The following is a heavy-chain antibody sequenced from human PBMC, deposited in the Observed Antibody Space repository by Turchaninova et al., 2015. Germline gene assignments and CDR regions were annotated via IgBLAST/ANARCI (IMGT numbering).Heavy chain of an antibody. V-gene: IGHV3-21*01. CDR2: ISPGSSNK. Sequence: GEAGGGPAKPGGSLRLSCAASGFRFRNYRLNWVRQAPGKGLEWVSSISPGSSNKFYVDSVKGRFTISRDDADNSLYLQMSGLRAEDTAVYYCAREPRSGEGDSAFDIWGPGTTVTVSS. CDR1: GFRFRNYR. J-gene: IGHJ3*02. CDR3: AREPRSGEGDSAFDI. D-gene: IGHD2-21*02.